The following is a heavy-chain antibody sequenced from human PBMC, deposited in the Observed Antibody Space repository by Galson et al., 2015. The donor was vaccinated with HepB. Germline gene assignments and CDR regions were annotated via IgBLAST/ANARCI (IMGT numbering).Heavy chain of an antibody. V-gene: IGHV3-11*06. CDR2: ISSSNTYT. CDR1: GFTFSEYQ. J-gene: IGHJ6*03. CDR3: ARDRLVRQQLLRGAHYSYMDV. Sequence: SLRLSCAASGFTFSEYQMTWIRQAPGKGLEWVSYISSSNTYTSYAESVKGRFTISRDNAKNALYLQMNSLRAEDTALYYCARDRLVRQQLLRGAHYSYMDVWGKGTTVTVSS. D-gene: IGHD6-6*01.